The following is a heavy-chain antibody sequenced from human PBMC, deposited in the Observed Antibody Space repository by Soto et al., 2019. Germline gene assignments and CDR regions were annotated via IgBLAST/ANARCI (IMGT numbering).Heavy chain of an antibody. Sequence: QVQLQESGPGLLKPSQTLSLTCTVSGGSLSSGGHFWSWIRQDSGKGLEWIGYIDYSGTTHYNPSLKSRTTISGDTSKNQFSLKLSSVTAADTAVYYCARDWNGYILFDYWGRGLLVTVSS. J-gene: IGHJ4*02. V-gene: IGHV4-31*03. D-gene: IGHD5-12*01. CDR1: GGSLSSGGHF. CDR2: IDYSGTT. CDR3: ARDWNGYILFDY.